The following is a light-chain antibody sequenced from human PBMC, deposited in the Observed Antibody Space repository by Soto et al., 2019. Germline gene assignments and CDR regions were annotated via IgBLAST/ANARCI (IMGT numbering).Light chain of an antibody. Sequence: DIQMTQSPSSLSASVGDRVTITCRASQSIYSSLNWYHQKPGKAPKLLIYAASNLQSGVPSMFSGSGSGTDFTLSISSLQPEDFATYYCQQSYSAPYTFGQGTKLEI. CDR3: QQSYSAPYT. CDR1: QSIYSS. CDR2: AAS. J-gene: IGKJ2*01. V-gene: IGKV1-39*01.